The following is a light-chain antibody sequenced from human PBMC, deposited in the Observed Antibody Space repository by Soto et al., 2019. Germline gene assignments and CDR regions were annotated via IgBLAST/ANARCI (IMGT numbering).Light chain of an antibody. J-gene: IGKJ1*01. CDR1: QSTGYY. Sequence: EIVLRQSPATLSLSPGERATLSCRASQSTGYYLAWYQEKPGQAPRLLIYDASIRATGIPARFSGSWSGADFTLTISSLEPEDSAVYYCQHRGNWPPTWTFGQGTKVDIK. CDR2: DAS. CDR3: QHRGNWPPTWT. V-gene: IGKV3-11*01.